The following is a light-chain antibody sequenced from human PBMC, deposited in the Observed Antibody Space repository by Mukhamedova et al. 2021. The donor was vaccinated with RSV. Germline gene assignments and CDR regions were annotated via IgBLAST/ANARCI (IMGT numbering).Light chain of an antibody. CDR1: NIGNNF. Sequence: NIGNNFVFWYQQLPGTAPKLLFSRKNQRPSGVPDRFSASKSGTSASLAISGLQPEDEADYFCATWDDSLRGRIFGGGTKLTVL. J-gene: IGLJ2*01. CDR3: ATWDDSLRGRI. V-gene: IGLV1-47*01. CDR2: RKN.